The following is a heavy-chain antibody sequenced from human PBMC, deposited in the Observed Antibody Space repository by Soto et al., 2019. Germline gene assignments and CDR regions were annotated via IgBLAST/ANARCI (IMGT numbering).Heavy chain of an antibody. D-gene: IGHD3-22*01. CDR3: ARGTLRYYDSSGYPTR. CDR1: GGSISSYY. Sequence: PSETLSLTCTVSGGSISSYYWIWIRQPPGKGLEWIGYIYYSGSTNYNPSLKSRVTISVDTSKNQFSLKLSSVTAADTAVYYCARGTLRYYDSSGYPTRWGQGTLVTVS. V-gene: IGHV4-59*01. CDR2: IYYSGST. J-gene: IGHJ4*02.